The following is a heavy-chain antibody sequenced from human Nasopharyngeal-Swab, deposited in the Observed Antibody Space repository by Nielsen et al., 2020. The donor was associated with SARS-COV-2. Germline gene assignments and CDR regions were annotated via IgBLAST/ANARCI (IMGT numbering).Heavy chain of an antibody. J-gene: IGHJ5*02. CDR1: GGPISSSNW. CDR2: IYHSGST. CDR3: ASQPGTANNGANWFDP. D-gene: IGHD1/OR15-1a*01. V-gene: IGHV4-4*02. Sequence: GSLRLSCAVSGGPISSSNWWSWVRQPPGKGLEWIGEIYHSGSTNYNPSLKSRVTISVDTSKNQFSLKLSSVTAADTAVYYCASQPGTANNGANWFDPWGQGTLVTVSS.